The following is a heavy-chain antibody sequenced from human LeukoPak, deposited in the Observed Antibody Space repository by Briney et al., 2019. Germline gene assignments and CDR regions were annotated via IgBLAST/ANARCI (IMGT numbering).Heavy chain of an antibody. V-gene: IGHV3-23*01. CDR2: ISGNGRTT. J-gene: IGHJ4*02. D-gene: IGHD6-13*01. CDR1: GFTFSSYA. Sequence: GGSLRLSCAASGFTFSSYAMSWVRQAPGKGLEWVSAISGNGRTTYYAESVKGRFTISRDNSKNTLYLQMNGLRAEDTAVYYCAKEGYSSSWNADFDYWGQGTLVTVSS. CDR3: AKEGYSSSWNADFDY.